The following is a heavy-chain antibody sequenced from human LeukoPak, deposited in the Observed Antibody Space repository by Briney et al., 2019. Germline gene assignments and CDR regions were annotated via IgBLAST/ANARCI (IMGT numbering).Heavy chain of an antibody. J-gene: IGHJ6*04. Sequence: GGSLRLSCAASKFIFSKYWMSWVRQAPGKGLEWVADIKEDGSEKYYVDSVKGRFTISRQNAKSSLFLQMNSLRAEDTAVYYCAELGITMIGGVWGKGTTVTISS. D-gene: IGHD3-10*02. CDR3: AELGITMIGGV. CDR1: KFIFSKYW. V-gene: IGHV3-7*01. CDR2: IKEDGSEK.